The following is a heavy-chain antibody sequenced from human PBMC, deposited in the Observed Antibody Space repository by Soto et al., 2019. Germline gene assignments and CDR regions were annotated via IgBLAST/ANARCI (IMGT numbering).Heavy chain of an antibody. CDR1: GGTFSSYA. Sequence: SVKVSCKASGGTFSSYAISWVRQAPGQGLEWMGGIIPIFGTANYAQKFQGRVTITADESTSTAYMELSSLRAEDTAVYYCARVEVGIAPYYYYGMDVGGQGTTVTVSS. J-gene: IGHJ6*02. D-gene: IGHD1-20*01. CDR2: IIPIFGTA. CDR3: ARVEVGIAPYYYYGMDV. V-gene: IGHV1-69*13.